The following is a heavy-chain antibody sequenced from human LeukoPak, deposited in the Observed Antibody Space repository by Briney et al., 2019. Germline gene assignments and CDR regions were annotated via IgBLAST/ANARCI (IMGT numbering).Heavy chain of an antibody. V-gene: IGHV4-34*01. CDR2: INHSGST. CDR1: GGSFSGYY. Sequence: PSETLSLTCAVYGGSFSGYYWSWIRQPPGKGLEWIGEINHSGSTNYNPSLKSRVTISVDTSKNQFSLKLSSVTAADTAVYYCARVQIETMLDYWGQGTLVTVSS. D-gene: IGHD4/OR15-4a*01. CDR3: ARVQIETMLDY. J-gene: IGHJ4*02.